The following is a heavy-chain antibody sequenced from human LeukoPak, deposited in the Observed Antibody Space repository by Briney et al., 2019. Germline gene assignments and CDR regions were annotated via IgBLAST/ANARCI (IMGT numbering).Heavy chain of an antibody. J-gene: IGHJ6*04. CDR2: IYYSGST. Sequence: SETLSLTCTVSGGSVSSGSYYWSWIRQPPGKGLEWIGYIYYSGSTNYNPSLKSRVTISVDTSRNQFSLKLSSVTATDTAVYYCARDSRSVRGVKHYYYGMDVWGKGTTVTVSS. V-gene: IGHV4-61*01. D-gene: IGHD3-10*01. CDR1: GGSVSSGSYY. CDR3: ARDSRSVRGVKHYYYGMDV.